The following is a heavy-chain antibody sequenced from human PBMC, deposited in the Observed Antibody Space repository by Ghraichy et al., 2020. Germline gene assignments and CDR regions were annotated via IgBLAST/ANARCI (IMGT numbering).Heavy chain of an antibody. CDR1: GGTFSDFY. CDR2: IDRGET. J-gene: IGHJ6*03. Sequence: SETLSLTCAVYGGTFSDFYWTWIRQPPGKGLEWIGEIDRGETHYNPSLKSRVTISVDTSKNQFSLKLSSVTAADTAVYYCARCYYDSSGYFRVVRFYHYMDVWGKGTTVTVSS. CDR3: ARCYYDSSGYFRVVRFYHYMDV. V-gene: IGHV4-34*01. D-gene: IGHD3-22*01.